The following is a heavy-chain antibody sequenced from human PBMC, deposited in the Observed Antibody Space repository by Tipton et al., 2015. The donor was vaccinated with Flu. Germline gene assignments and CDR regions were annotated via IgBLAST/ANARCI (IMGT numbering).Heavy chain of an antibody. V-gene: IGHV4-31*03. CDR3: ARSTGAVGFFDL. CDR2: IYYSGST. J-gene: IGHJ2*01. CDR1: GGSISSGGAY. Sequence: TLSLTCTVSGGSISSGGAYWSWIRQRPGKGLEWIGGIYYSGSTYYNPSLKSRLSISIDTSKNQFSLKLTSVTAADTAIFYCARSTGAVGFFDLWGRGTLVSVSS. D-gene: IGHD7-27*01.